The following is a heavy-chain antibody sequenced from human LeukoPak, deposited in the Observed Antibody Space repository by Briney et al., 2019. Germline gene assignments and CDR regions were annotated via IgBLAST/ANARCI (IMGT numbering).Heavy chain of an antibody. CDR1: GGSISSYY. D-gene: IGHD1-1*01. CDR2: IYYSGST. CDR3: AKATGTTEGYFDY. J-gene: IGHJ4*02. V-gene: IGHV4-59*01. Sequence: SETLSLTCTVSGGSISSYYWSWIRQPPGKGLEWIGYIYYSGSTNYNPSLKSRVTISVDTSKNQFSLKLSSVTAADTAVYYCAKATGTTEGYFDYWGQGTLVTVSS.